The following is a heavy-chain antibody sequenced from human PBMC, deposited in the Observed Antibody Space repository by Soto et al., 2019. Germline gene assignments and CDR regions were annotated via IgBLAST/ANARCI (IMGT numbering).Heavy chain of an antibody. CDR1: GFTFSSYG. Sequence: GGSLRLSCAASGFTFSSYGMHWVRQAPGKGLEWVAVISYDGSNKYYADSVKGRFTISRDNSKNTLYLQMNSLRAEDTAVYYCAKDVDTAMIYYFDYWGQGTLVTVSS. CDR2: ISYDGSNK. V-gene: IGHV3-30*18. CDR3: AKDVDTAMIYYFDY. J-gene: IGHJ4*02. D-gene: IGHD5-18*01.